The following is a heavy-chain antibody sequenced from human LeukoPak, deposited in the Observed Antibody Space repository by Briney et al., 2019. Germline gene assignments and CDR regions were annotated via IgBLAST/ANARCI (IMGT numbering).Heavy chain of an antibody. J-gene: IGHJ4*02. Sequence: GGSLRLSCAASGFTVSSNYMSWVRQAPGKGLEWVSVIYSGGTTYSADSVKGRFTISRDNSQNTVYLQMNSLRAEDTALYYCARGADGGAYAFGYWGQGTQVTVTS. D-gene: IGHD4-17*01. CDR3: ARGADGGAYAFGY. CDR2: IYSGGTT. V-gene: IGHV3-53*01. CDR1: GFTVSSNY.